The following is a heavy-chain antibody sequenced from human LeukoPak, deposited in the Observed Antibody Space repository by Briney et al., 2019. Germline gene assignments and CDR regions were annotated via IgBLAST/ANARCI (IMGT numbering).Heavy chain of an antibody. CDR2: INHSGST. Sequence: SETLSLTCAVYGGSFSGYYWSWIRQPPGKGLEWIGEINHSGSTNYNPSLKSRVTISVDTSKNQFSLKLSSVTAADTAVYYCARDRALGYFDYWGQGTLVTVSS. CDR3: ARDRALGYFDY. CDR1: GGSFSGYY. J-gene: IGHJ4*02. D-gene: IGHD3-16*01. V-gene: IGHV4-34*01.